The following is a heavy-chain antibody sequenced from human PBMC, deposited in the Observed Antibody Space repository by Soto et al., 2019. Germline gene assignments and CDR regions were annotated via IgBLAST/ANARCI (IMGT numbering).Heavy chain of an antibody. J-gene: IGHJ3*02. Sequence: QVQLQESGPGLVKPSETLSLTCTVSGGSISSYYWNWIRQPPGKGLEWIGYIYYSGSTNYNPSLKSRITISVDTSKNQFSLKLSSVTAADAAVYYCARLTRYSSGWYQANGAFDIWGQGTMVTVSP. CDR2: IYYSGST. D-gene: IGHD6-19*01. CDR1: GGSISSYY. V-gene: IGHV4-59*01. CDR3: ARLTRYSSGWYQANGAFDI.